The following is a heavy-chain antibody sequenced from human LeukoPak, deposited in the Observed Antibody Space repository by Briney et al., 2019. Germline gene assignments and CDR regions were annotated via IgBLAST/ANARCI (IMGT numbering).Heavy chain of an antibody. Sequence: TGGSLRLSCAASGFTFSSYAMNWVRQAPGKGLEWVSGISDRGGTTYYADSVEGRFTISRDNSKNTLYLQMNNLRAEDTAVYYCAKVTSGGSCYQSDYWGQGTLVTVSS. D-gene: IGHD2-15*01. CDR1: GFTFSSYA. CDR2: ISDRGGTT. J-gene: IGHJ4*02. CDR3: AKVTSGGSCYQSDY. V-gene: IGHV3-23*01.